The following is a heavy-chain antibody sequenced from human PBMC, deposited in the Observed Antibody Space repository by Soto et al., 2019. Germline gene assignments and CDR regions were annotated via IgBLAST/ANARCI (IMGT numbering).Heavy chain of an antibody. CDR2: IIPIFGTA. CDR3: ARAPLDCISTSCYADYYYGMDV. Sequence: QVQLVQSGAEVKKPGSSVKVSCKASGGTFSSYAISWVRQAPGQGLEWMGGIIPIFGTANYAQKFQGRVTITADESTSTAYMELSSLRSEDTAVYYCARAPLDCISTSCYADYYYGMDVWGQGTTVTVSS. CDR1: GGTFSSYA. D-gene: IGHD2-2*01. J-gene: IGHJ6*02. V-gene: IGHV1-69*12.